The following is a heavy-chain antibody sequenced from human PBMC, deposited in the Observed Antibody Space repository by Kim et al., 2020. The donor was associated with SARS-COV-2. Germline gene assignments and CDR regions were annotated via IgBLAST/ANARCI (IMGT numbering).Heavy chain of an antibody. D-gene: IGHD3-9*01. V-gene: IGHV3-23*01. J-gene: IGHJ4*02. Sequence: GGSLRLSCAASGFTFSSYAMSWVRQAPGKGLEWVSAISGSGGSTYYADPVKGRFTISRDNSKNTLYLQMNSLRAEDTAVYYCAKDAALRYFDWSISHRISYSDYCGQGTLVTVSS. CDR2: ISGSGGST. CDR3: AKDAALRYFDWSISHRISYSDY. CDR1: GFTFSSYA.